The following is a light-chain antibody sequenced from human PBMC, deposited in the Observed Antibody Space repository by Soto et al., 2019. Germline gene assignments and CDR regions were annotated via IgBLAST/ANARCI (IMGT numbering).Light chain of an antibody. CDR1: QSVSNNY. J-gene: IGKJ1*01. Sequence: EIVLTQSPGTLSLSPGERATLSCRASQSVSNNYLAWYQQKPGQAPRLLIYGASSRATGIPDRFSGSGSGTDFTLTISRLEPEDFAVYYCQQYAETFGQGTKVDIK. CDR2: GAS. V-gene: IGKV3-20*01. CDR3: QQYAET.